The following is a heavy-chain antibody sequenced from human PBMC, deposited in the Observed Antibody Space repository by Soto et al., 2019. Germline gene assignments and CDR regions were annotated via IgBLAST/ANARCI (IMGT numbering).Heavy chain of an antibody. V-gene: IGHV4-38-2*01. CDR2: MFHSGST. CDR1: GYFISSGYY. Sequence: SETLSLTCAVSGYFISSGYYWGWIRQPPGKGLEWIGSMFHSGSTHYNPPLKSRVTISVDTSKNHFSLRLSSVTASDTAVYYCARGHIVVVPTVGWFDTWGKGTLLNVS. J-gene: IGHJ5*02. CDR3: ARGHIVVVPTVGWFDT. D-gene: IGHD2-2*01.